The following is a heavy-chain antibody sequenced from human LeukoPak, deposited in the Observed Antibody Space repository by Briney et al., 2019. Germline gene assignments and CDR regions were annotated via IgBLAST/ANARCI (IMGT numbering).Heavy chain of an antibody. CDR3: ARRLNWGFSDF. CDR1: GFTFSTCA. CDR2: VSPSGGET. V-gene: IGHV3-23*01. Sequence: PGGSLRLSCAASGFTFSTCAIQWVRQAPGRGLEWVSSVSPSGGETFYAASVKGRFTISRDESQNTVYLRLSSLSAEDTAVYYCARRLNWGFSDFWGQGTLVTVSS. D-gene: IGHD7-27*01. J-gene: IGHJ4*02.